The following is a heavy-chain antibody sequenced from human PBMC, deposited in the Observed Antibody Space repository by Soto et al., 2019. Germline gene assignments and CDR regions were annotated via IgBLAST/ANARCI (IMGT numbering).Heavy chain of an antibody. CDR1: GGSFKSGSYS. V-gene: IGHV4-61*01. J-gene: IGHJ4*02. CDR3: ARDFAYFDT. D-gene: IGHD3-3*01. Sequence: SETLSLTCTVSGGSFKSGSYSWSWIRQPPGKGLEWIGYVYHTGRTSYNPSLKRRVSISMDTSKNQFSLNLDSVTAADTAVYFCARDFAYFDTWGQGTLVTVSS. CDR2: VYHTGRT.